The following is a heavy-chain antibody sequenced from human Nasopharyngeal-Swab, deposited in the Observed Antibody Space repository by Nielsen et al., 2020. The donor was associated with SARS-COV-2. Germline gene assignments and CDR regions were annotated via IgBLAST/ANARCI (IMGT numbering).Heavy chain of an antibody. V-gene: IGHV3-74*01. Sequence: GESLKISCAASGYTFSSHWMHLVRQAPGRGLVWVSRISSDGSSTNYADSVKGRFTISRDNAKNTLYLQMNSLRAEDTAVYYCARGGSGSPMGHDYWGQGTLVTVSS. CDR3: ARGGSGSPMGHDY. D-gene: IGHD3-10*01. CDR1: GYTFSSHW. J-gene: IGHJ4*02. CDR2: ISSDGSST.